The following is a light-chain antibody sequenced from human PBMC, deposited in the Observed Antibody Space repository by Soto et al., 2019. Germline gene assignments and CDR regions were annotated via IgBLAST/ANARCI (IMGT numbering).Light chain of an antibody. J-gene: IGKJ4*01. Sequence: EIVMTQSPATLSVSPVERATLSCMASQSVSSNLAWYQQKPGQAPRLLIYRASARATGVPARFSGSGSGTDFTLTISRLEPEDFAVYFCQQYLRSQLTFGGGTKVDIK. CDR2: RAS. CDR1: QSVSSN. V-gene: IGKV3-15*01. CDR3: QQYLRSQLT.